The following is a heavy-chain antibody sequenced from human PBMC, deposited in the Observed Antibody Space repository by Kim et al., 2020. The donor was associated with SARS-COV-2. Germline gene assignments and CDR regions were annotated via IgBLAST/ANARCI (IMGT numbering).Heavy chain of an antibody. Sequence: TYYVDSVKGRFTISRDNSKNTLYLQMNSLRAEDTAVYYCAKTVAGYRLDYWGQGTLVTVSS. J-gene: IGHJ4*02. V-gene: IGHV3-23*01. D-gene: IGHD6-25*01. CDR2: T. CDR3: AKTVAGYRLDY.